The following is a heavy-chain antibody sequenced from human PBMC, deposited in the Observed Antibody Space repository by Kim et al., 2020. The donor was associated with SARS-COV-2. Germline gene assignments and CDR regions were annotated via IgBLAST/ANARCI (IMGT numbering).Heavy chain of an antibody. Sequence: ASVKVSCKASGYSFTSYPINWVRQAPGQGLEWMGWITTNTGNPTYAQGFTGRFVFSLDTSVSTSYLHISSLEAEDTAVYYCARAEFGELAYWGQGTLVTVSS. J-gene: IGHJ4*02. CDR2: ITTNTGNP. CDR3: ARAEFGELAY. D-gene: IGHD3-10*01. CDR1: GYSFTSYP. V-gene: IGHV7-4-1*02.